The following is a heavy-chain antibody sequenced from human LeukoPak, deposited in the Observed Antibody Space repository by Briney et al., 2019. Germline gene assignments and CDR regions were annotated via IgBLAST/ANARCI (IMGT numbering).Heavy chain of an antibody. J-gene: IGHJ4*02. CDR2: INPNSGAT. CDR3: ARLDYGDNSGY. CDR1: GYTFTGYF. Sequence: ASVKVSCKASGYTFTGYFIHWVRQAPGQGLEWMRWINPNSGATNYAQKFQGRVTMTRNTSISTANMELSRLKSDDTAIYYCARLDYGDNSGYWGQGTLVTVSS. V-gene: IGHV1-2*02. D-gene: IGHD4-23*01.